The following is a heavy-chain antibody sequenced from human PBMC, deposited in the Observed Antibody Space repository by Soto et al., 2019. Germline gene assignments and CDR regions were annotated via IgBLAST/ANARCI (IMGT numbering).Heavy chain of an antibody. CDR1: GYTFTSYG. Sequence: ASVKVSCKASGYTFTSYGISWVRQAPGQGLEWMGWISAYNGNTNYAQKLQGRVTMTTDTSTSTAYMELRSLRSEDTAVYYCAGSGYCTNGVCPGGWFDPWGQGTLVTVSS. CDR3: AGSGYCTNGVCPGGWFDP. D-gene: IGHD2-8*01. V-gene: IGHV1-18*01. J-gene: IGHJ5*02. CDR2: ISAYNGNT.